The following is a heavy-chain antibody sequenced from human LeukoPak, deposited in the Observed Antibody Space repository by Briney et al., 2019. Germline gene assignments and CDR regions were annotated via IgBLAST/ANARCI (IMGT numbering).Heavy chain of an antibody. Sequence: GRSLRLSCAASGFTFDDYAMHWVRQAPGKGLEWVSGISWNSGSIGYADSVKGRFTISRDNAKNSLYLQMNSLRAEDTALYYCAKERYDSSGYYRNYWGQGTLVTVSS. CDR3: AKERYDSSGYYRNY. CDR1: GFTFDDYA. D-gene: IGHD3-22*01. CDR2: ISWNSGSI. J-gene: IGHJ4*02. V-gene: IGHV3-9*01.